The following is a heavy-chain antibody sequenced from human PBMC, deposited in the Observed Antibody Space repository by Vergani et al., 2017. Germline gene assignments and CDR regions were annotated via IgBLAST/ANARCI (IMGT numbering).Heavy chain of an antibody. D-gene: IGHD3-22*01. CDR2: IYPGDSDT. Sequence: EVQLVQSGAEVKKPGESLKISCKGSGYSFTSYWIGWVRQMPGKGLEWMGIIYPGDSDTRYSPSFQGQVTISADKSISTAYLQWSSLKASYTAMYYCARQSSYYYDSSGSRADYWGQGTLVTVSS. CDR1: GYSFTSYW. J-gene: IGHJ4*02. V-gene: IGHV5-51*01. CDR3: ARQSSYYYDSSGSRADY.